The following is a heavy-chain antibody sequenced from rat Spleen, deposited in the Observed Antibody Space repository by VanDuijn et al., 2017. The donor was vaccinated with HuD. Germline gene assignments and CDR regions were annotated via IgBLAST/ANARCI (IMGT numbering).Heavy chain of an antibody. Sequence: EVQLVESGGGLVQPGRSLKLSCAASGFTFSDYNMAWVRQAPKKGLEWVATFIYDGSRTYYRDSVKGRFTISRDTAKSTLFLQMDSLRSEDTATYYCARMWDYWGQGVMVTVSS. CDR3: ARMWDY. V-gene: IGHV5S10*01. CDR1: GFTFSDYN. J-gene: IGHJ2*01. CDR2: FIYDGSRT.